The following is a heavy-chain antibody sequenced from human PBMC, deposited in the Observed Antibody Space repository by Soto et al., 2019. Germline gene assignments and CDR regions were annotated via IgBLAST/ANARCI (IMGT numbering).Heavy chain of an antibody. D-gene: IGHD5-12*01. CDR1: GGTFSSNP. CDR2: TIPTFGAG. V-gene: IGHV1-69*06. Sequence: GASVKVSCKASGGTFSSNPSSWMRQAPGQGLEWMGGTIPTFGAGSYAQRFQGRLTITADKSTNTAYMELSSLRPEDTAVYYCARRQTSGYNRYFDSWGQGTLVTVSS. J-gene: IGHJ4*02. CDR3: ARRQTSGYNRYFDS.